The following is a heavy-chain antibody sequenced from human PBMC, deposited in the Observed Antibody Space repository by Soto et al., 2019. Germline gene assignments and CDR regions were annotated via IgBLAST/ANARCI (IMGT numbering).Heavy chain of an antibody. V-gene: IGHV1-3*01. CDR2: INAGNGNT. CDR3: ARDMLLEWLLSPYYYYMDV. Sequence: GASVKVSCKASGYTFTSYAMHWVRQAPGQRLEWMGWINAGNGNTKYSQKFQGRVTITRDTSASTAYMELSSLRSEDTAVYYCARDMLLEWLLSPYYYYMDVWGKGTTVTVSS. J-gene: IGHJ6*03. D-gene: IGHD3-3*01. CDR1: GYTFTSYA.